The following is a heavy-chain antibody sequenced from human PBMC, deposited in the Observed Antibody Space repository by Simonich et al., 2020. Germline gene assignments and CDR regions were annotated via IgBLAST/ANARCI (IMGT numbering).Heavy chain of an antibody. D-gene: IGHD3-22*01. CDR2: LDPEDGET. CDR1: GYTLTELS. Sequence: QVQLVQSGAEVKKPGASVKVSCKVSGYTLTELSMHWVRQAPGKGLEWMEGLDPEDGETNYAQKFKGRVTMTEDTSTDTAYMELSSLRSEDTAVYYCATVSYYDSSGYRLDYWGQGTLVTVSS. V-gene: IGHV1-24*01. J-gene: IGHJ4*02. CDR3: ATVSYYDSSGYRLDY.